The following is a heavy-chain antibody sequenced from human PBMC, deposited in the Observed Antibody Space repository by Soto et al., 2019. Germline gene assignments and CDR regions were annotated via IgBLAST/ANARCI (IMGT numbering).Heavy chain of an antibody. CDR3: ARRGRLRERSFDP. D-gene: IGHD2-15*01. J-gene: IGHJ5*02. V-gene: IGHV4-38-2*01. CDR1: HHSITSDYY. CDR2: IYRTASP. Sequence: NPSETLSLTCPVSHHSITSDYYWAWIRQSPGKGLEWIGSIYRTASPLYNPSLKSRVFISSDLSKNTFSLNVTSVTAADAAVYYCARRGRLRERSFDPWGQGTRVTVSS.